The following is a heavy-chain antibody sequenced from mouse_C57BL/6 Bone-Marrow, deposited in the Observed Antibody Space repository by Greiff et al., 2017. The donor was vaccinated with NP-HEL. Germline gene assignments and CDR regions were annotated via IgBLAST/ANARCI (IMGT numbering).Heavy chain of an antibody. CDR3: ARWGWLPGYFDY. J-gene: IGHJ2*01. CDR1: GYTFTSYW. D-gene: IGHD2-3*01. CDR2: IDPSDSYT. V-gene: IGHV1-69*01. Sequence: VQLQQPGAELVMPGASVKLSCKASGYTFTSYWMLWVKQRPGQGLEWIGEIDPSDSYTNYNQKFKGKSTLTVDKSSSTAYMQLSSLTSEDSAVYYCARWGWLPGYFDYWGQGTTLTVSS.